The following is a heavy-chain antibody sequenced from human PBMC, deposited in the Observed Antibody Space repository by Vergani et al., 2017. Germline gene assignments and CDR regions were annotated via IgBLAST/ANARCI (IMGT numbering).Heavy chain of an antibody. Sequence: QVQLQESGPGLVKPSETLSLTCAVSGYSISSGYYWGWIRQPPGEGLEWIGSIYHSGSTYYNPSLKSRVTISVDTSKNQFSLKLSSVTAADTAVYYCARSLYCSGGSCLFDYWGQGTLVTVSS. CDR1: GYSISSGYY. J-gene: IGHJ4*02. V-gene: IGHV4-38-2*01. CDR2: IYHSGST. D-gene: IGHD2-15*01. CDR3: ARSLYCSGGSCLFDY.